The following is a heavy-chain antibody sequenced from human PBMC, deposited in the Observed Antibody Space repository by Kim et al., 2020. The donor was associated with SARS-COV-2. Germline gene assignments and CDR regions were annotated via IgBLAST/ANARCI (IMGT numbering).Heavy chain of an antibody. Sequence: SVKGRFTMSRDNAKNSLDLQMNSLGAEDTAVYYCARDYRVAGPLILGMDVWGQGTTVTVSS. J-gene: IGHJ6*02. V-gene: IGHV3-21*01. CDR3: ARDYRVAGPLILGMDV. D-gene: IGHD6-19*01.